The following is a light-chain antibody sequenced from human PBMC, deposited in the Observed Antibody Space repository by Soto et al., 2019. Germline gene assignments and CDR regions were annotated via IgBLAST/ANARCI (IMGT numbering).Light chain of an antibody. CDR3: QPSYSSIT. J-gene: IGKJ5*01. V-gene: IGKV3-15*01. Sequence: EIVMTQSPATLSVSPGERATLSCRASQSVSSNLAWYQQKPGQAPRLLTYVASTRATGIPVRFSGIGSGTEFTLTISSMKPDDFATYYCQPSYSSITFGQGTRLEIK. CDR1: QSVSSN. CDR2: VAS.